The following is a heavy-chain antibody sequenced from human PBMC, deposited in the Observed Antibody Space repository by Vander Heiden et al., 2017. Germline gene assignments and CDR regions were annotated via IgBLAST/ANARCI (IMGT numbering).Heavy chain of an antibody. CDR3: ARGVYKDAFDI. D-gene: IGHD1-1*01. Sequence: QVQLQESGPGLVKPSETLSLTCTVSGGSISSYYWSWIRQPPGKGLEWIGYIYYSGRTNDNPSLKSRVTISVDTSKNQFAMKMSSVTAADTAVYYFARGVYKDAFDIWGQGTMVTVYS. CDR1: GGSISSYY. V-gene: IGHV4-59*01. J-gene: IGHJ3*02. CDR2: IYYSGRT.